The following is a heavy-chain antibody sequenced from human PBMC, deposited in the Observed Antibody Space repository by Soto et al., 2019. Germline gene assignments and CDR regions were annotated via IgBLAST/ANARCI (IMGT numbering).Heavy chain of an antibody. Sequence: QVQLVQSGAEVKKPGASVKVSCKASGYTFTSYGISWVRQAPGQGLEWMGWVNTNNDDTKYAQKLQGRVTMTRDTSPSTAYMDLRSLRSDYTAVYYCAREFCSSAGCFGPDYWGQGTLVTVSS. D-gene: IGHD2-2*01. V-gene: IGHV1-18*01. CDR2: VNTNNDDT. J-gene: IGHJ4*02. CDR1: GYTFTSYG. CDR3: AREFCSSAGCFGPDY.